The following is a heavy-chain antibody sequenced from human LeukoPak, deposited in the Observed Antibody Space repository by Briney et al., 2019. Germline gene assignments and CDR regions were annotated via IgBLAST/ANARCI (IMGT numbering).Heavy chain of an antibody. D-gene: IGHD2-2*01. J-gene: IGHJ4*02. CDR3: ARRAVVPAAPFDY. CDR1: GFTFSSYS. CDR2: INWNGGST. V-gene: IGHV3-20*04. Sequence: GGSLRLSCAASGFTFSSYSMNWVRQAPGKGLEWVSGINWNGGSTGYADSVKGRFTISRDNAKNSLYLQMNSLRAEDTALYYCARRAVVPAAPFDYWGQGTLVTVSS.